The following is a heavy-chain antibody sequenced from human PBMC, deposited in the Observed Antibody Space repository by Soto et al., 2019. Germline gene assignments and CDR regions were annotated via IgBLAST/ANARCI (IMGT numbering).Heavy chain of an antibody. J-gene: IGHJ1*01. CDR1: GGSISSYY. CDR2: IYYSGST. D-gene: IGHD3-3*01. V-gene: IGHV4-59*12. Sequence: TSETLSLTCTVSGGSISSYYWSWIRQPPGKGLEWIGYIYYSGSTNYNPSLKSRVTISVDTSKNQLSLRLNSLTAADTARYYCAIGGVVVTRSEYFMQWGQGIQVTVSS. CDR3: AIGGVVVTRSEYFMQ.